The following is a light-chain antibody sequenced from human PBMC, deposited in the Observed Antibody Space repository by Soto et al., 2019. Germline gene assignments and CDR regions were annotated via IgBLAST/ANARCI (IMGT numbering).Light chain of an antibody. J-gene: IGKJ4*01. CDR2: DAS. V-gene: IGKV1-33*01. CDR3: QQYNTYPLT. CDR1: QDINNY. Sequence: DIQLTQSPSSLCASVGDRVTITCRASQDINNYLVWYQQKPGKAPKFLIFDASILETGVPSRFRGSGSGTDFTFTISSLQPEDIATYYCQQYNTYPLTLGGGTKVDIK.